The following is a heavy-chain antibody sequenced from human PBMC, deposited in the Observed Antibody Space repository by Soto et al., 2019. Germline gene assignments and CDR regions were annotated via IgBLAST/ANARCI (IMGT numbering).Heavy chain of an antibody. J-gene: IGHJ4*02. CDR3: ATERLVFCDSDNCYRHYFDS. CDR2: FDPEDDEI. D-gene: IGHD2-21*02. Sequence: VQLVQSGAEVKKPGASVKVSCKVSGDTLTELSIHWVRQAPGKGLEWMGRFDPEDDEIVYAQKFQGRVTMTEEASTDTSYMEVTSLTSEDTAVYYCATERLVFCDSDNCYRHYFDSWGQGTLVIVSS. V-gene: IGHV1-24*01. CDR1: GDTLTELS.